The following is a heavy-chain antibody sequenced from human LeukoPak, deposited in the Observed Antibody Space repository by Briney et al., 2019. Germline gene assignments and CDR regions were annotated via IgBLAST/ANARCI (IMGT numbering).Heavy chain of an antibody. CDR2: IIPIFNTT. D-gene: IGHD3-22*01. Sequence: ALVKVSCKASGGTFSSYAISWVRQAPRQGLEWMGGIIPIFNTTSYAQKFQGRLTITADASTTTAYMELSSLRPEDTAVYYCARAPSPFYYDSSAYYRFDYWGRGTLVTVSP. V-gene: IGHV1-69*01. J-gene: IGHJ4*02. CDR3: ARAPSPFYYDSSAYYRFDY. CDR1: GGTFSSYA.